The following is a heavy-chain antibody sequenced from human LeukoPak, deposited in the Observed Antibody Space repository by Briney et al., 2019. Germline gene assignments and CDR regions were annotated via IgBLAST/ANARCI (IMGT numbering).Heavy chain of an antibody. V-gene: IGHV3-23*01. Sequence: PGGSLRLSCAASGFTSSSYAMSWVRQAPGKGLEWVSGISGSGGSTYYADSVKGRFTISRDNSKSTLYLQMNSLRAEDTAVYYCAKGSSRGSYYAFDYWGQGTLVTVSS. CDR1: GFTSSSYA. J-gene: IGHJ4*02. D-gene: IGHD1-26*01. CDR3: AKGSSRGSYYAFDY. CDR2: ISGSGGST.